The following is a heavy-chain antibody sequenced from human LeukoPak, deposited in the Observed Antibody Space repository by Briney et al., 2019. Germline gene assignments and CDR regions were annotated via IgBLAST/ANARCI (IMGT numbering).Heavy chain of an antibody. CDR3: ARDSGYDILTGYYSRDAFDI. J-gene: IGHJ3*02. CDR1: GGSITNYY. CDR2: IYASGST. V-gene: IGHV4-4*07. Sequence: SETLSLTCTVSGGSITNYYWSWIRQPAGKGLEWIGHIYASGSTNYNPSLKSRVTISVDTSKNQFSLKLSSVTAADTAVYYCARDSGYDILTGYYSRDAFDIWGQGTMVTVSS. D-gene: IGHD3-9*01.